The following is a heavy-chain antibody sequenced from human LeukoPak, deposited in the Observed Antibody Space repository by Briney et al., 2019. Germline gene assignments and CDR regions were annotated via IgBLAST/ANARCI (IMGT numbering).Heavy chain of an antibody. CDR2: INPNSSGT. V-gene: IGHV1-2*02. Sequence: ASVKVSCKASGYTFTGYYMHWVRQAPGQGLEWMGWINPNSSGTNYAQKFQGRVTMTRDTSISTAYMELSRLRSDDTAVYYCARAAGTAGYCSSTSCYRYYYGMDVWGQGTTVTVSS. CDR1: GYTFTGYY. D-gene: IGHD2-2*03. J-gene: IGHJ6*02. CDR3: ARAAGTAGYCSSTSCYRYYYGMDV.